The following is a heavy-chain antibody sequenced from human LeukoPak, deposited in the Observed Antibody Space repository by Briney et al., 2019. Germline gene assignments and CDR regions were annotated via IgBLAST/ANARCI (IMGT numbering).Heavy chain of an antibody. CDR2: ISGSGGRT. V-gene: IGHV3-23*01. CDR3: AKVTFEGVDP. CDR1: GFTVSSNY. D-gene: IGHD2/OR15-2a*01. J-gene: IGHJ5*02. Sequence: GGSPRLSCAASGFTVSSNYMSWVRQAPGKGLEWVSGISGSGGRTFYADSVKGRFIISRDNSKNTLDLQMNSLRAEDTAVYYCAKVTFEGVDPWGQGTLVTVSS.